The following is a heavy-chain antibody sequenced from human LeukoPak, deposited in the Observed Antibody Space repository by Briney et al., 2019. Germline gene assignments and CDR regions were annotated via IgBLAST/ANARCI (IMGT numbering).Heavy chain of an antibody. CDR2: IKSKTDGGTT. Sequence: GGSLRLSCAASGFTFSNAWMSWVRQAPGKGLEWVCRIKSKTDGGTTDYAAPVKGRFTISRDDSQNTLYLQMNSLKTEDTAVYYCTTGAPRAYSGSYSNCWGQGTLVTVSS. J-gene: IGHJ4*02. D-gene: IGHD1-26*01. CDR1: GFTFSNAW. V-gene: IGHV3-15*01. CDR3: TTGAPRAYSGSYSNC.